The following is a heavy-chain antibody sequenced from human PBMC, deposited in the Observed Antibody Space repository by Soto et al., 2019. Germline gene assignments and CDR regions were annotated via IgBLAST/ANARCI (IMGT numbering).Heavy chain of an antibody. V-gene: IGHV2-5*02. CDR3: ALRRQGGRFDF. J-gene: IGHJ4*02. CDR1: GFSLSTSGVA. CDR2: IYWDDDK. D-gene: IGHD3-16*01. Sequence: ESGPTLVNPTQTLMLTCTFSGFSLSTSGVAVGWIRQPPGKALEWLALIYWDDDKRYSQSLKSRLTITKDTSKNQVVLTRTNMDPVDTATYCCALRRQGGRFDFWGQGTLVTVSS.